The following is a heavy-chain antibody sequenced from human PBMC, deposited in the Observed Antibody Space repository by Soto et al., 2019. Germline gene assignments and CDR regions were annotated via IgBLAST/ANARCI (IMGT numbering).Heavy chain of an antibody. V-gene: IGHV4-4*07. D-gene: IGHD5-12*01. CDR1: AGSINTFY. J-gene: IGHJ4*02. CDR3: AREGSYSAYNFAHGIQLWSFDF. CDR2: IFSSGST. Sequence: SETLSLTCTVSAGSINTFYCSWVRQPAGKGLEWIGRIFSSGSTSFNPSRESRVAMSVDTSKNHFSLNLSSVTAADMAVYYCAREGSYSAYNFAHGIQLWSFDFWGQGALVTVSS.